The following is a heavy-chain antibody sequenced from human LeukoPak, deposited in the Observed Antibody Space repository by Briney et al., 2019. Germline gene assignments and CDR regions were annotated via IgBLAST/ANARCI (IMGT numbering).Heavy chain of an antibody. J-gene: IGHJ5*02. CDR2: IYYSGST. Sequence: PSETLSLTCTVSGGSISSYYWSWIRQPPGKGLEWIGYIYYSGSTNYNPSLKSRVTISVDTSKNQSSLKLSSVTAADTAVNYCARLAAVAGTVGWFDPWGQGTLVTVSS. D-gene: IGHD6-19*01. CDR3: ARLAAVAGTVGWFDP. V-gene: IGHV4-59*08. CDR1: GGSISSYY.